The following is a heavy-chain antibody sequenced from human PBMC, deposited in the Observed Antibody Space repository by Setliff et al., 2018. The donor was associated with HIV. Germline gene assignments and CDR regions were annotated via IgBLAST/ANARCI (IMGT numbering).Heavy chain of an antibody. CDR3: ARDGHYNFWSGYGYYYYHMDV. J-gene: IGHJ6*03. CDR2: VIPNSGKT. CDR1: GLSFDDYY. Sequence: ASVKVSCKASGLSFDDYYIHWVRQAPGQGLEWMGCVIPNSGKTYYAQEFQGRVTMTSDTSINTAYMEVSWLTSDDTAVYYCARDGHYNFWSGYGYYYYHMDVWGKGTTVTVSS. D-gene: IGHD3-3*01. V-gene: IGHV1-2*02.